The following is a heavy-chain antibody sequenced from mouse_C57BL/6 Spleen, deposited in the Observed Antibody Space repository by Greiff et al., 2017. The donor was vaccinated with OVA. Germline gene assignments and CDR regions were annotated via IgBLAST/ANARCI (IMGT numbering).Heavy chain of an antibody. V-gene: IGHV1-52*01. CDR3: ARETDGGYFNV. D-gene: IGHD2-3*01. CDR2: IAPSDSET. CDR1: GYTFTSYW. Sequence: VQLQQPGAALVRPGSSVKLSCKASGYTFTSYWMHWVKQRPIQGLEWIGNIAPSDSETHYNQKFKDKATLTVDKSSSTAYMQLSSLTSEDAAVYYCARETDGGYFNVWGTGTTVTVSS. J-gene: IGHJ1*03.